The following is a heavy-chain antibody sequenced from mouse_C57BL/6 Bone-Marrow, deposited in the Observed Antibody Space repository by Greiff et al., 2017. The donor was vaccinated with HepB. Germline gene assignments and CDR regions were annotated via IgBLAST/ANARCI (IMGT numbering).Heavy chain of an antibody. CDR1: GFNIKDDY. CDR3: TTDYGSSRDDYAMDY. V-gene: IGHV14-4*01. Sequence: VQLQQSGAELVRPGASVKLSCTASGFNIKDDYMHWVKQRPEQGLEWIGWIDPENGDTEYASKFQGKATITADTSSNTAYLQLSSLTSEDTAVYYCTTDYGSSRDDYAMDYWGQGTSVTVSS. CDR2: IDPENGDT. D-gene: IGHD1-1*01. J-gene: IGHJ4*01.